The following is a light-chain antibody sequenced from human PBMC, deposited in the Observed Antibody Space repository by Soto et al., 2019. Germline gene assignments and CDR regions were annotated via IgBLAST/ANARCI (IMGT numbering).Light chain of an antibody. V-gene: IGKV1-33*01. CDR3: QQYDNLPLLT. Sequence: DIQMTQSPSSLSASVGDRVTITCQASQDIANYLNWYQHKPGKAPKLLIYDASNLEPGVPSRFSGRGSGTDFTFTINNLQPEDFATYYCQQYDNLPLLTFGGGTKVEIK. J-gene: IGKJ4*01. CDR2: DAS. CDR1: QDIANY.